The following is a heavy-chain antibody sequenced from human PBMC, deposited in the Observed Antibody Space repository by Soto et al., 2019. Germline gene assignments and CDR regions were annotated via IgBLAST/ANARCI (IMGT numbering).Heavy chain of an antibody. V-gene: IGHV3-74*01. Sequence: EVQLVESGGGLVQPGGSLRLSCAASGFTFSSYWMHWVRQAPGKGLVWVSRINSDGSSTSYAVSVKGRFTISRDNAKNTLYLQRNSLRAEDTAVYYCARSGDGSGGSDLGYWGQGTLVTVSS. D-gene: IGHD2-15*01. J-gene: IGHJ4*02. CDR2: INSDGSST. CDR3: ARSGDGSGGSDLGY. CDR1: GFTFSSYW.